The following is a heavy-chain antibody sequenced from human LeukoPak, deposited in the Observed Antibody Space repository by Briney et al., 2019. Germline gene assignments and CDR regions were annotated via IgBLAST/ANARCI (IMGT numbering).Heavy chain of an antibody. D-gene: IGHD6-19*01. CDR2: IYSGGST. J-gene: IGHJ4*02. CDR3: ARLAVAGYYFDY. V-gene: IGHV3-53*01. CDR1: GFTFSSYW. Sequence: PGGSLRLSCAASGFTFSSYWMSWVRQAPGKGLEWISVIYSGGSTYYADSVKGRFTISRDNSKNTLYLQMNSLRAEDTAVYYCARLAVAGYYFDYWGQGTLVTVSS.